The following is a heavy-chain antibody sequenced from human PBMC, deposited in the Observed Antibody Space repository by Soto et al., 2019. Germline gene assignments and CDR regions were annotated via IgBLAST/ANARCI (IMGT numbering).Heavy chain of an antibody. V-gene: IGHV3-64D*06. CDR1: GFTFSMFS. CDR2: ISSNGDST. Sequence: GGSLRLSCSASGFTFSMFSMHWVRQAPGKGLEYVSGISSNGDSTYYADSVKGRFTISRDNSKNTLYLQMSSLRAVDTAVYYCVKPRSTVQIPPTWGQGTLVTVSS. CDR3: VKPRSTVQIPPT. J-gene: IGHJ5*02. D-gene: IGHD4-17*01.